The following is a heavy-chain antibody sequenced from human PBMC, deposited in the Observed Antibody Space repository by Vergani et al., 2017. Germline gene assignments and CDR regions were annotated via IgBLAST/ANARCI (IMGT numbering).Heavy chain of an antibody. J-gene: IGHJ5*02. V-gene: IGHV3-9*02. CDR2: ISWNSNSI. CDR1: GFTSAGYA. CDR3: AKYRGTSSGGGWFDP. Sequence: EVQLEESGGGLVLPGRSLRLSCVASGFTSAGYAMHWVRQAPGKGLEWVSGISWNSNSIGYADSVKGRFTISRDNAKNSLYLQMNSLRAEDTALYYCAKYRGTSSGGGWFDPWGQGTLVTVSS. D-gene: IGHD6-6*01.